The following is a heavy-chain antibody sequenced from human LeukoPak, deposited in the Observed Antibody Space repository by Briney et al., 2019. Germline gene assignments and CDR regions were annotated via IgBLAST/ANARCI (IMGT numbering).Heavy chain of an antibody. D-gene: IGHD6-13*01. Sequence: GGSLRLSCAASGFTFSDYYMSWIRQAPGKGLEWVSYISSSVNTIYYADSVKGRFTISRDNAKNSLYLQMNSLRAEDTAVYYCARPKYSSSWQIFDYWGQGTLVTASS. V-gene: IGHV3-11*01. J-gene: IGHJ4*02. CDR1: GFTFSDYY. CDR3: ARPKYSSSWQIFDY. CDR2: ISSSVNTI.